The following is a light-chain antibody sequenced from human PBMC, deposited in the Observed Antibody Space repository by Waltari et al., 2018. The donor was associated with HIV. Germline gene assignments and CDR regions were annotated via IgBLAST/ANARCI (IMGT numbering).Light chain of an antibody. V-gene: IGLV1-40*01. CDR2: GNS. Sequence: QSVLTQPPSVSGAPGQRVTISCTGSCSNIGPVHDGPWHRPVPGTAPKLLIYGNSNRPSAVPDRFSGSTSGTSASLAFAGLQAEDEADYSCQSYDTSLSGVVFGGGTKLTVL. J-gene: IGLJ2*01. CDR1: CSNIGPVHD. CDR3: QSYDTSLSGVV.